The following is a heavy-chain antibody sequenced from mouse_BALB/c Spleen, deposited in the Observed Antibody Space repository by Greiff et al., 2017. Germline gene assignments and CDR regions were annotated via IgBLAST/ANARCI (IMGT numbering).Heavy chain of an antibody. CDR1: GFTFSSYA. V-gene: IGHV5-6-5*01. CDR2: ISSGGST. J-gene: IGHJ2*01. D-gene: IGHD1-1*01. CDR3: ARGGGIDYYGSRVDY. Sequence: EVKLVESGGGLVKPGGSLKLSCAASGFTFSSYAMSWVRQTPEKRLEWVASISSGGSTYYPDSVKGRFTISRDNARNILYLQMSSLRSEDTAMYYCARGGGIDYYGSRVDYWGQGTTLTVSS.